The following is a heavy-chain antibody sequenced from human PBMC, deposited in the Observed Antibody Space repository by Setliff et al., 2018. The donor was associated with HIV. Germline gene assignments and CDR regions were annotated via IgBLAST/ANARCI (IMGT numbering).Heavy chain of an antibody. V-gene: IGHV7-4-1*02. CDR3: ARDFLGDPDWSLDY. CDR2: IDANTVIP. CDR1: AFTFNIYA. Sequence: GASVKVSCKASAFTFNIYAIYWVRQAPGQALEWMGYIDANTVIPTYAQAHSGRSVFSLDTSVTTAYLQISSLTAEDTAVYYCARDFLGDPDWSLDYWGQGMLVTVSS. J-gene: IGHJ4*02. D-gene: IGHD3-9*01.